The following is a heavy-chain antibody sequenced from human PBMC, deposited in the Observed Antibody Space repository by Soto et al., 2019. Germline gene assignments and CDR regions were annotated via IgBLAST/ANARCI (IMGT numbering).Heavy chain of an antibody. CDR3: ARVRIVGAAAYDY. CDR2: IFYSGST. V-gene: IGHV4-61*01. CDR1: GGPVSSGSYH. Sequence: QVHLQESGPGLVKPSETLSLTCTVSGGPVSSGSYHWSWIRQPPGKGLEWIGYIFYSGSTHYNPSPKSRFSISLDTSKNQFSLRLTSVTSVDTAVYYCARVRIVGAAAYDYWGQGTLVTVSS. J-gene: IGHJ4*02. D-gene: IGHD1-26*01.